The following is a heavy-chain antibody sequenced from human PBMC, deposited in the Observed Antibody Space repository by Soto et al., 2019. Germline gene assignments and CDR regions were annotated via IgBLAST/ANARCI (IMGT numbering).Heavy chain of an antibody. CDR2: IYYSGST. D-gene: IGHD5-12*01. J-gene: IGHJ6*02. V-gene: IGHV4-31*03. CDR3: ARSNGGVATTDYYYYGMDV. CDR1: GGSISSGGYY. Sequence: QVQLQESGPGLVKPSQTLSLTCTVSGGSISSGGYYWSWIRQHPGKGLEWIGYIYYSGSTYYNPSLKSRVTISVDTSKNQFSLKLSSVTAADTAVYYCARSNGGVATTDYYYYGMDVWGQGTTVTVSS.